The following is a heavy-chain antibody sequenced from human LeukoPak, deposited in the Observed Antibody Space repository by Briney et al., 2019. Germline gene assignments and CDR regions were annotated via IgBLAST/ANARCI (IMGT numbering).Heavy chain of an antibody. CDR2: ISAYNGNT. J-gene: IGHJ6*02. CDR3: ARDPHLRINTDGEDYYYGMDV. V-gene: IGHV1-18*01. CDR1: GYTFTSYG. D-gene: IGHD3-10*01. Sequence: GASVTVSCKASGYTFTSYGISWVRQAPGQGLEWMGWISAYNGNTNYAQKLQGRVTMTTDTSTSTAYMELRSLRSDDTAVYYCARDPHLRINTDGEDYYYGMDVWGQGTTVTVSS.